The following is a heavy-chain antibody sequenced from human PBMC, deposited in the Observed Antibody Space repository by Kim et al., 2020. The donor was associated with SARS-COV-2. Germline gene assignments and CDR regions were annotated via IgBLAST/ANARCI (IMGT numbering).Heavy chain of an antibody. V-gene: IGHV4-39*01. CDR1: GDSISSSSSY. CDR3: ARHVPNSSGRFDY. CDR2: ISDSGST. D-gene: IGHD6-19*01. J-gene: IGHJ4*02. Sequence: SETLSLTCTVSGDSISSSSSYWGWIRQPPGKGLEWIEGISDSGSTFNNPSLKSRVTISVVRPKNQFSLKLSSVTAADTAVYYCARHVPNSSGRFDYWGQGTLVTVSS.